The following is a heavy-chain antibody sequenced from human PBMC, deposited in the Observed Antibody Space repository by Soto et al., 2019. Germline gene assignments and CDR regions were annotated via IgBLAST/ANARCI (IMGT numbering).Heavy chain of an antibody. CDR3: ARLVVAATGANYYYYGMDV. J-gene: IGHJ6*02. D-gene: IGHD2-15*01. CDR2: IIPIFGTA. Sequence: SVKVSCKASGGTFSSYAISWVRQAPGQGLEWMGGIIPIFGTANYAQKFQGRVTITADESTSTAYMELSSLRSEDTAVYYCARLVVAATGANYYYYGMDVWGQGTTVTVSS. V-gene: IGHV1-69*13. CDR1: GGTFSSYA.